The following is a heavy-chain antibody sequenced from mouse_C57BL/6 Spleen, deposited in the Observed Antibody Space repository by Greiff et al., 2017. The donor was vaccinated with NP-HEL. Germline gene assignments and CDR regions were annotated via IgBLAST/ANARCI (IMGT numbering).Heavy chain of an antibody. V-gene: IGHV1-54*01. J-gene: IGHJ4*01. CDR2: INPGSGGT. CDR1: GYAFTNYL. Sequence: QVQLQQSGAELVRPGTSVKVSCKASGYAFTNYLIEWVKQRPGQGLEWIGVINPGSGGTNYNEKFKGKATLTADKSSSTAYMQLSSLTSEDSAVYFCARWVDYYGSSYAMDDWGQGTSVTVSS. CDR3: ARWVDYYGSSYAMDD. D-gene: IGHD1-1*01.